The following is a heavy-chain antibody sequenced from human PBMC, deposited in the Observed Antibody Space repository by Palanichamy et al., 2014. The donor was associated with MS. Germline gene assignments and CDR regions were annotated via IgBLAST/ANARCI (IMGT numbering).Heavy chain of an antibody. CDR1: GGSISSSSYY. CDR2: IYYSGST. V-gene: IGHV4-39*02. D-gene: IGHD2-2*01. CDR3: ARNPAQYCSSSICYPGELDY. J-gene: IGHJ4*02. Sequence: QLQLQESGPGLVTPSGTLSLTCSVSGGSISSSSYYWGWIRQPPGKGLEWIATIYYSGSTYYNPSLKSRVTISVDTSKNHFSVKLSSVTAADTAMYYCARNPAQYCSSSICYPGELDYWGQGTLVTVSS.